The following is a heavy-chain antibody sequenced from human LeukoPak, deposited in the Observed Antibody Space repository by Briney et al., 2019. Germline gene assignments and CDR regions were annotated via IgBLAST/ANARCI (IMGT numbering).Heavy chain of an antibody. V-gene: IGHV3-30*02. CDR2: IRYDGSNK. J-gene: IGHJ4*02. D-gene: IGHD6-6*01. Sequence: GGSLRLSCAASGFTFSSYGMHWVRQAPGKGLEGVAFIRYDGSNKYYADSVKGRFTISRDNSKNTLYLQMNSLRAEDTAVYYCARVFGSSSGVIDYWGQGTLVTVSS. CDR1: GFTFSSYG. CDR3: ARVFGSSSGVIDY.